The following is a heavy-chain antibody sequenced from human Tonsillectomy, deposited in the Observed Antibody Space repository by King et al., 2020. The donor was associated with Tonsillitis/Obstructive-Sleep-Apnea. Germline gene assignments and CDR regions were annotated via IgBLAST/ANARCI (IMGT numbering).Heavy chain of an antibody. D-gene: IGHD3-10*01. Sequence: ITLKESGPTLVKPTQTLTLTCTFSGFSLSTSGVGVGWIRQPPGKALEWLALIYWDDDKRYSPSLKSRLTITKDTSKNQVVLTMTNMDPVDTATYYGTQSSRILFGDPTNYYYYYMDVWGKGTTVTVSS. V-gene: IGHV2-5*02. J-gene: IGHJ6*03. CDR2: IYWDDDK. CDR1: GFSLSTSGVG. CDR3: TQSSRILFGDPTNYYYYYMDV.